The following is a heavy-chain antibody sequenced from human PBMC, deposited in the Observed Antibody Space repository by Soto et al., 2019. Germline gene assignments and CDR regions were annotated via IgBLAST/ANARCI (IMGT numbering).Heavy chain of an antibody. CDR2: IYHSGSS. V-gene: IGHV4-30-2*01. J-gene: IGHJ5*02. Sequence: SETLSLTCAVSGGSISSGGYTWSWIRQPPGKGLEWIGYIYHSGSSYYNSSLKSRVTISVDRSKNQFSLKLSSVTAADTAVYYCARVPSPWGQGTLV. CDR1: GGSISSGGYT. CDR3: ARVPSP.